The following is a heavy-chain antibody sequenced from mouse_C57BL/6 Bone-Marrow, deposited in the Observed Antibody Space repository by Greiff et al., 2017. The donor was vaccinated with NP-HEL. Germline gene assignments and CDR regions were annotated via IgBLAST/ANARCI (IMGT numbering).Heavy chain of an antibody. D-gene: IGHD1-1*01. V-gene: IGHV1-59*01. J-gene: IGHJ1*03. CDR1: GYTFTSYW. CDR2: IDPSDSYT. CDR3: ARRGTTVVAHRYWYFDV. Sequence: VQLQQPGAELVRPGTSVKLSCKASGYTFTSYWMHWVKQRPGQGLEWIGVIDPSDSYTNSNQKFKGKAPLPVDPSSSTAYMQLSSLTSEDSAVYYCARRGTTVVAHRYWYFDVWGTGTTVTVSS.